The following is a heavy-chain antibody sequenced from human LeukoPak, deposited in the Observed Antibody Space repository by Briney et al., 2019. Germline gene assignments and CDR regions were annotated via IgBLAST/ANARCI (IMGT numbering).Heavy chain of an antibody. V-gene: IGHV3-7*01. J-gene: IGHJ4*02. CDR3: ARDGGSYYEGYYFDY. D-gene: IGHD1-26*01. Sequence: GGSLRLSCAASGFTFSSYWMSWVRQAPRKGLEWVANIKQDGSEKYYVDSVKGRFTISRDNAKNSLYLQMNSLRAEDTAVYYCARDGGSYYEGYYFDYWGQGTLVTVSS. CDR2: IKQDGSEK. CDR1: GFTFSSYW.